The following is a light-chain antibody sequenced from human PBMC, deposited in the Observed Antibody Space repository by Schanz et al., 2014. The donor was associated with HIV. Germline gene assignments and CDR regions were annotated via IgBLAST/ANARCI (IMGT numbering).Light chain of an antibody. CDR2: DDN. CDR3: QSFDRSLGRVV. J-gene: IGLJ2*01. Sequence: QSVLTQPPSVSAAPGQRVTISCSGSAFNVGQNYVSWYQQFPGTAPKLLIFDDNSRPSGVPGRFSGSKSVNSASLAITGLQAEDEADYYCQSFDRSLGRVVFGGGTKLTVL. CDR1: AFNVGQNY. V-gene: IGLV1-40*01.